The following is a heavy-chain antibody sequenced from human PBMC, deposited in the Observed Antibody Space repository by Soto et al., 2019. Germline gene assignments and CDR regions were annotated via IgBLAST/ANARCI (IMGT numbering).Heavy chain of an antibody. Sequence: EVQLLESGGGLVQPGGSLRLSCAASGFIFTSYAMTWVRQAPGKGLEWVSVISGGSTYYADSVKGRFTISRDNSKNTLYLQMNSLRADDTAVYYCAKSSGDAWSNLDYWGQGTLVAVSS. V-gene: IGHV3-23*01. CDR2: ISGGST. D-gene: IGHD4-17*01. CDR3: AKSSGDAWSNLDY. J-gene: IGHJ4*02. CDR1: GFIFTSYA.